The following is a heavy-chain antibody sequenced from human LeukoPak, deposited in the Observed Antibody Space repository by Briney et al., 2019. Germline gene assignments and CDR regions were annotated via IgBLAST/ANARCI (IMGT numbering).Heavy chain of an antibody. J-gene: IGHJ3*02. CDR2: IYSGGST. D-gene: IGHD1-26*01. CDR1: GFTLSSIY. CDR3: AKASRYSGTPWGVFDS. Sequence: PGGSLRLSCAASGFTLSSIYMSWVPQAPGKGLGGGSVIYSGGSTYYADSVKGRFTISRDNSKTTLYLQMNSLRAEDTAVYYCAKASRYSGTPWGVFDSWGQGTLVTVSS. V-gene: IGHV3-53*01.